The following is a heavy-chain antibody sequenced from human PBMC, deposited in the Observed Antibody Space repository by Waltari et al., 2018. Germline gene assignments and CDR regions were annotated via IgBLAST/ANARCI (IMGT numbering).Heavy chain of an antibody. D-gene: IGHD3-9*01. CDR3: ARVGDTYDNLPSGNFDY. Sequence: QVQLVQSGAEVKKPGASVKVSCKASGYTFTGYYMHWLRHAPRQGLEWMGWINPNSGGTNYAQKFQGRVTMTRDTSISTAYMELSRLRSDDTAVYYCARVGDTYDNLPSGNFDYWGQGTLVTVSS. CDR2: INPNSGGT. J-gene: IGHJ4*02. CDR1: GYTFTGYY. V-gene: IGHV1-2*02.